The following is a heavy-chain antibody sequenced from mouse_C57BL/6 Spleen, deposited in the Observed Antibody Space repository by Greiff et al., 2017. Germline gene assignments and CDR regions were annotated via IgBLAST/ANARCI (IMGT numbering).Heavy chain of an antibody. V-gene: IGHV1-59*01. Sequence: QVQLQQPGAELVRPGTSVKLSCKASGYTFPGYWMHWVKQRPGQGLEWIGVIDPSDSYTNYNQKLKGKAPLTVDTSTSTAYMPLSSLTSEDSAVYYYARNYDYDGGSSYAMDYWGQGTSVTVSS. CDR3: ARNYDYDGGSSYAMDY. CDR1: GYTFPGYW. D-gene: IGHD2-4*01. J-gene: IGHJ4*01. CDR2: IDPSDSYT.